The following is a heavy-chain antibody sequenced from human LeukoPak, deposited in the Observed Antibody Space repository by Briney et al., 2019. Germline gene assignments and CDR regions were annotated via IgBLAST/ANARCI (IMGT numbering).Heavy chain of an antibody. J-gene: IGHJ4*02. D-gene: IGHD5-18*01. CDR3: ARHAAMVTFFDY. V-gene: IGHV4-34*01. CDR1: GFTFSSCS. CDR2: INHSGST. Sequence: GSLRLSCAASGFTFSSCSMNWVRQAPVKGLEWIGEINHSGSTNYNPSLKSRVTISVDTSKNQFSLKLSSVTAADTAVYYCARHAAMVTFFDYWGQGTLVTVSS.